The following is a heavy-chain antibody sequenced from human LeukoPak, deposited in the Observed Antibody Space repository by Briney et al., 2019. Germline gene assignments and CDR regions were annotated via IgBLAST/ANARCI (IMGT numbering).Heavy chain of an antibody. CDR1: GYTFTSYG. V-gene: IGHV1-18*01. CDR3: ARDDPPAIVATTHYYYYYGMDV. J-gene: IGHJ6*02. Sequence: ASGKVSCKASGYTFTSYGISWVRQAPGQGLEWMGLISAYNGNTNYAQKLQGRVTMTTDTSTSTAYMELRSLRSDDTAVYYCARDDPPAIVATTHYYYYYGMDVWGQGTTVTVSS. D-gene: IGHD5-12*01. CDR2: ISAYNGNT.